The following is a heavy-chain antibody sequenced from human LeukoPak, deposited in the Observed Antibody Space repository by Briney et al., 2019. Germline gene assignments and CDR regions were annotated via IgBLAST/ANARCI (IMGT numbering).Heavy chain of an antibody. CDR1: GGSISSSSYY. CDR2: IYYSGST. CDR3: ARRDSSSYDNWFDP. Sequence: SETLSLTCTVSGGSISSSSYYWGWIRQPPGTGLEWIGSIYYSGSTYYNPSLKSRVTISVDTSKNQFSLKLSSVTAADTAVYYCARRDSSSYDNWFDPWGQGTLVTVSS. D-gene: IGHD6-13*01. V-gene: IGHV4-39*07. J-gene: IGHJ5*02.